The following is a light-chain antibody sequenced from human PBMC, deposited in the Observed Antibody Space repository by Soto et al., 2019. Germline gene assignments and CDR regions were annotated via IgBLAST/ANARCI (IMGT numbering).Light chain of an antibody. Sequence: DTQMTQSPSSVPASVGDRVTITCQADEDIINHLNWYQQKPGKAPNLLIYDASNLETGVPARVSGSGSGTHFTFTINGLQPEDVGTYFCQQYNNLPYTFGQGTKLEI. CDR3: QQYNNLPYT. CDR2: DAS. J-gene: IGKJ2*01. CDR1: EDIINH. V-gene: IGKV1-33*01.